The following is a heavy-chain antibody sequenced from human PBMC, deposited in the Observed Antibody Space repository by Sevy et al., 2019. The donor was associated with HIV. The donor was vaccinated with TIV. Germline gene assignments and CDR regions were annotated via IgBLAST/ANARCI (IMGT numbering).Heavy chain of an antibody. D-gene: IGHD3-10*01. Sequence: SETLSLTCAVYGGSFSGYYWSWICQPPGKGLERIGEINHSGSTNYNPSLKSRVTISVDTSKNQFSLKLSSVTAADTAVYYCARFMVQGAPDAFDIWCQGTMVTVSS. CDR3: ARFMVQGAPDAFDI. J-gene: IGHJ3*02. V-gene: IGHV4-34*01. CDR1: GGSFSGYY. CDR2: INHSGST.